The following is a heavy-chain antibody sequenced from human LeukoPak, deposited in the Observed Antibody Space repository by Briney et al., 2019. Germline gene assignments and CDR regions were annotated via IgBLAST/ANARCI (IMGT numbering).Heavy chain of an antibody. CDR3: ARDRATLVTGNFDY. V-gene: IGHV4-39*07. D-gene: IGHD5-18*01. Sequence: PSETLSLTCTVSGDSISSSSYYWGWIRQPPGKGLEWIGSIYYSGSSYYNPSLKSRVSISIDTSKNQFSLKLTSVTAADTAVYYCARDRATLVTGNFDYWGQGALVTVPS. J-gene: IGHJ4*02. CDR1: GDSISSSSYY. CDR2: IYYSGSS.